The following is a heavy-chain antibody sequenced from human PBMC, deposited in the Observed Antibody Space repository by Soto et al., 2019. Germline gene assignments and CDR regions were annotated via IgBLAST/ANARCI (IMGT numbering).Heavy chain of an antibody. CDR1: GFTFSSYG. Sequence: PGGSLRLSCAASGFTFSSYGMHWVRQAPGKGLEWVAVIWYDGSNKYYADSVKGRFTISRDNSKNTLYLQMNSLRAEDTAVYYCARDLSIAARTGGDWFDPWGQGTLVTVSS. V-gene: IGHV3-33*01. CDR2: IWYDGSNK. D-gene: IGHD6-6*01. CDR3: ARDLSIAARTGGDWFDP. J-gene: IGHJ5*02.